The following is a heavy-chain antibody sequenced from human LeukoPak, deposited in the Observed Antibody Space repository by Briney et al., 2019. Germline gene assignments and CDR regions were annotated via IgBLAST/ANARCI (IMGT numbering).Heavy chain of an antibody. V-gene: IGHV3-23*01. J-gene: IGHJ4*02. D-gene: IGHD6-13*01. Sequence: GGSLRLSCAASGFTFSSYAMSWVRQAPGKGLEWVSGMSGSGAIPYYADSVKGRFTISRDNSKNTLYLQMNSLRAEDTAVYYCAKDIWIAAAGTFDYWGQGTLVTVSS. CDR1: GFTFSSYA. CDR3: AKDIWIAAAGTFDY. CDR2: MSGSGAIP.